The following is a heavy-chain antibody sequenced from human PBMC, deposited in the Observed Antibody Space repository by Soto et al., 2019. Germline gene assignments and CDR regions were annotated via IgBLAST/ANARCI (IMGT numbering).Heavy chain of an antibody. CDR3: ASLSSGYDFS. CDR1: GGTFSSYT. V-gene: IGHV1-69*02. D-gene: IGHD5-12*01. J-gene: IGHJ4*02. CDR2: IIPILGIA. Sequence: QVQLVQSGAEVKKPGSSVKVYCKASGGTFSSYTISWVRQAPGQGLEWMGRIIPILGIANYAQKFQGRVTITADKSTSKAYMELSSLRSEETAVYYCASLSSGYDFSWGQGTLVTVSS.